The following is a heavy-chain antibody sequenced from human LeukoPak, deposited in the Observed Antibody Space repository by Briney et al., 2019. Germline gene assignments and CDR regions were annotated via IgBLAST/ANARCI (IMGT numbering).Heavy chain of an antibody. CDR2: ISSSGSTI. CDR1: GFTFSSYE. Sequence: GGSLRLSCAASGFTFSSYEMNWVRQAPGKGLEWVSYISSSGSTIYYADSVKGRFTISRDNAKNSLYLQMNSLRAEDTAVYYCARDFGWQRRLDYWGQGTLVTVSS. D-gene: IGHD3-9*01. CDR3: ARDFGWQRRLDY. J-gene: IGHJ4*02. V-gene: IGHV3-48*03.